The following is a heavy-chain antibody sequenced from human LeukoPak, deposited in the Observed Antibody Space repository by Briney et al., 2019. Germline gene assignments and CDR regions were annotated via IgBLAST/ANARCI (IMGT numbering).Heavy chain of an antibody. V-gene: IGHV1-69*13. D-gene: IGHD3-10*01. CDR3: ASPHPNYYGSGTYYRPAFDI. CDR2: IIPIFGTP. CDR1: GYTFTSYG. Sequence: ASVKVSCKASGYTFTSYGISWVRQAPGQGLEWMGGIIPIFGTPNYAQRFQGRVTLTADESTRTAYMELSSLRSEDTAVYYCASPHPNYYGSGTYYRPAFDIWGQGTMVTASS. J-gene: IGHJ3*02.